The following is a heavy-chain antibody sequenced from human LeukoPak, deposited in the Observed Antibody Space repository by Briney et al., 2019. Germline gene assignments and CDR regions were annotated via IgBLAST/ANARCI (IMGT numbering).Heavy chain of an antibody. CDR2: INPKRGVT. V-gene: IGHV1-2*02. CDR3: ARERNYGDYGNAFDV. CDR1: GYTFTDYY. Sequence: ASVKVSCKASGYTFTDYYIHWMRQAPGQGLEWMGWINPKRGVTTYAQKFQGRVTMTRDTSITTAYMELTRLRSDDTTIYYCARERNYGDYGNAFDVWGQGTRVTVSS. J-gene: IGHJ3*01. D-gene: IGHD4-17*01.